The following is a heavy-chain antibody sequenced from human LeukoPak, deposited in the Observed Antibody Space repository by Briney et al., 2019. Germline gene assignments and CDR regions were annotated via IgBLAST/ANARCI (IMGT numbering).Heavy chain of an antibody. D-gene: IGHD3-22*01. CDR2: IDGDESAT. CDR1: GFTFSSHW. Sequence: GGSLRLSCAASGFTFSSHWMHWVRQAPGKGLIWVSRIDGDESATYYGASVKGGFTISRDNAKNTLYLQMNSLRVEDTAVYYCVRTHSSGYYYFDSWGQGTLVTVSS. CDR3: VRTHSSGYYYFDS. J-gene: IGHJ4*02. V-gene: IGHV3-74*01.